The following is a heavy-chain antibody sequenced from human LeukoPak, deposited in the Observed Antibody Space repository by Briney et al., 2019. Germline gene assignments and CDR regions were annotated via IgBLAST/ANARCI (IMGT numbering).Heavy chain of an antibody. Sequence: HPGGSLRLSCAASGFTFSSYGMHWVRQAPGKGLEWVAVIWYDGSNKYYADSVKGRFTTSRDNAKNSLYLQMNSLRAEDMAVYYCARERGDFWSGRYGMDVWGQGTTVTVSS. J-gene: IGHJ6*02. CDR1: GFTFSSYG. V-gene: IGHV3-33*01. CDR2: IWYDGSNK. D-gene: IGHD3-3*01. CDR3: ARERGDFWSGRYGMDV.